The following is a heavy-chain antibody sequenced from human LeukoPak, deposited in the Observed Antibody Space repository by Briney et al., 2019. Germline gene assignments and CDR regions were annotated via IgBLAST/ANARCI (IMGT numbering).Heavy chain of an antibody. CDR3: ARDGGYSSSSADY. D-gene: IGHD6-6*01. CDR1: GGSVSSGSYY. Sequence: KPSETLSLTCTVSGGSVSSGSYYWTWIRQPPGKGLEWIGYIYYSGSTNYNPSLKSRVTISVDTSKNQFSLKLSSVTAADTAVYYCARDGGYSSSSADYWGQGTLVTVSS. CDR2: IYYSGST. J-gene: IGHJ4*02. V-gene: IGHV4-61*01.